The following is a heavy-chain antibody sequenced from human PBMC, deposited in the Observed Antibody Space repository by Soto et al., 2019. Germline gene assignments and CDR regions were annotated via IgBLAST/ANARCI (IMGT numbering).Heavy chain of an antibody. CDR1: GGSISSGDYY. CDR2: IYYSGST. CDR3: ARERGGVVIILD. V-gene: IGHV4-30-4*01. D-gene: IGHD3-3*01. Sequence: PSETLSLTCTVSGGSISSGDYYWILIRQPPGKGLEWIGYIYYSGSTYYNPSLKSRVTISVDTSKNQFSLKLSSVTAADTAVYYCARERGGVVIILDWGQGTLVTVSS. J-gene: IGHJ4*02.